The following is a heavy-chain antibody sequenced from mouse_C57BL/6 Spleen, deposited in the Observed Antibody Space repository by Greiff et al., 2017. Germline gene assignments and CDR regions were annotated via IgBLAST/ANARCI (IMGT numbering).Heavy chain of an antibody. CDR2: INPNNGGT. J-gene: IGHJ4*01. CDR1: GYTFTDYN. V-gene: IGHV1-18*01. Sequence: EVQLQQSGPELVKPGASVKIPCKASGYTFTDYNMDWVQQSHGKSLEWIGDINPNNGGTIYNQKFKGQATLTVDKSSSTAYMELRSLTSEDTAVYYCARNYGNYHYAMDYWGQGTSVTVSS. CDR3: ARNYGNYHYAMDY. D-gene: IGHD2-1*01.